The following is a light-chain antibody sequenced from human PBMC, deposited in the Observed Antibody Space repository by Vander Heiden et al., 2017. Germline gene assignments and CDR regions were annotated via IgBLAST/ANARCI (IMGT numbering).Light chain of an antibody. V-gene: IGLV2-14*01. Sequence: SALAQPASVSGSPGQSITISYTGSSSDVGGHVYVSWYQHHPGQAPKLLISEVSNRPSGVSHRFSGSKSGNTASLTISGLQAEDEADYYCSSYTTSYTYVFGTGTQVTVL. CDR3: SSYTTSYTYV. J-gene: IGLJ1*01. CDR1: SSDVGGHVY. CDR2: EVS.